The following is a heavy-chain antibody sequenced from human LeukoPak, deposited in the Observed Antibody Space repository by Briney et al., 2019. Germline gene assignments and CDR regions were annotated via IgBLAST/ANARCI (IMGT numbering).Heavy chain of an antibody. V-gene: IGHV3-23*01. J-gene: IGHJ4*02. CDR1: GFTFSSYA. CDR2: ISGSGGST. Sequence: GGSLRLSCAASGFTFSSYAMSWVRQAPGKGLEWASAISGSGGSTYYADSVKGRFTISRDNSKNTLYLQMNSLRAEDTAVYYCATQTAMASFNYWAREPWSPSPQ. CDR3: ATQTAMASFNY. D-gene: IGHD5-18*01.